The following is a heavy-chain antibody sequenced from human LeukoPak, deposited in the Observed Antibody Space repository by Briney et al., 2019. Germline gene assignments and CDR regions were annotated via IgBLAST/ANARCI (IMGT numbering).Heavy chain of an antibody. J-gene: IGHJ4*02. V-gene: IGHV3-23*01. D-gene: IGHD1-26*01. CDR3: ARDPTYYLRYGYFDF. CDR2: ISGSGGST. CDR1: GFTFSTYA. Sequence: GGSLRLSCAASGFTFSTYAMSWVRQAPGKGLEWVSLISGSGGSTYYADSVKGRFTISRDNSKNTLYLQMNSLRAEDTAIYYCARDPTYYLRYGYFDFWGQGILVTVSS.